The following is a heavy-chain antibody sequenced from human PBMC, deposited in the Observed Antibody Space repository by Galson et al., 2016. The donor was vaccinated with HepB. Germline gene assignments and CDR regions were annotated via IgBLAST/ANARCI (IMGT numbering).Heavy chain of an antibody. CDR1: GDSVSSDSTA. Sequence: CAISGDSVSSDSTAWNWIRQSPSGRLEWLGRTYYRSKWYVSYALSVKSRLTINADTSKNQLSLQLNSVTPEDTAVYYCARLEDRNGFDYWGQGTLVTVSS. CDR2: TYYRSKWYV. V-gene: IGHV6-1*01. J-gene: IGHJ4*02. CDR3: ARLEDRNGFDY.